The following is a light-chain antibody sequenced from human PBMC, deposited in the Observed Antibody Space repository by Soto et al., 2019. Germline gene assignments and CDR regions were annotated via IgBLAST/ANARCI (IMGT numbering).Light chain of an antibody. CDR1: QGLGTN. Sequence: TVMTQSPATLSVSPRERATLSCRASQGLGTNLAWYQQRPGQAPRLLIYGASSTATGTPDRFGGSGSGTEFTLTISRLEPEDLAVYYCQQYGSSGTFGQGTKVDIK. CDR2: GAS. J-gene: IGKJ1*01. CDR3: QQYGSSGT. V-gene: IGKV3-20*01.